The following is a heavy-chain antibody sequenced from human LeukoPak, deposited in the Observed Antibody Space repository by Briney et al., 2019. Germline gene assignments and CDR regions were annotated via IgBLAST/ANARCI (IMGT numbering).Heavy chain of an antibody. CDR2: IIPIFGTA. V-gene: IGHV1-69*05. J-gene: IGHJ5*01. D-gene: IGHD6-19*01. CDR3: ARAPSYSSNWYDY. CDR1: GGTFRSYA. Sequence: ASVRVSCKASGGTFRSYAISWVRQAPGQGLEWMGRIIPIFGTAKYAQKFQGRVTITTDGSTSTAYVELSSLTSEDTAVYYCARAPSYSSNWYDYWGRGTLVTVSS.